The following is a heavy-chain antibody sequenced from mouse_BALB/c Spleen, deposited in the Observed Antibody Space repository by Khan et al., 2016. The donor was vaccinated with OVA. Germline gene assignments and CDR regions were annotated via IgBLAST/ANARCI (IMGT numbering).Heavy chain of an antibody. CDR2: IDPANGNT. V-gene: IGHV14-3*02. Sequence: VQLQQSGAELVKPGASVKLSCTASGFNIKDTYMHWVKQRPEQGLESIGRIDPANGNTKYDPKFQGKATITADTSSNTASLQLSSLTSEDTAVYYCAGWPLTRGSAYWGQGTLLTVSA. J-gene: IGHJ3*01. CDR3: AGWPLTRGSAY. D-gene: IGHD3-3*01. CDR1: GFNIKDTY.